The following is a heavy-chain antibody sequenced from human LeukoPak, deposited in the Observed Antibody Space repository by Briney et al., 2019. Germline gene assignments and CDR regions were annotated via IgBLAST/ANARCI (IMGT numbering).Heavy chain of an antibody. CDR2: IIPIFGIA. CDR1: GGTFSIYA. J-gene: IGHJ6*02. V-gene: IGHV1-69*04. CDR3: ARRGYSGYDDYYYYGMDV. D-gene: IGHD5-12*01. Sequence: KVSCKASGGTFSIYAISWVRQAPGQGLEWMGRIIPIFGIANYAQKFQGRVTITADKSTSTAYMELSSLRSEDTAVYCCARRGYSGYDDYYYYGMDVWGQGTTVTGSS.